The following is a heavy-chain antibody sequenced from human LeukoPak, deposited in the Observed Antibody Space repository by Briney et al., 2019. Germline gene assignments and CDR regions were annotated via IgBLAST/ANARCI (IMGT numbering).Heavy chain of an antibody. CDR1: GYSFTSYW. V-gene: IGHV5-51*01. Sequence: GESLQISCKGSGYSFTSYWIGWVRQMPGKGLEWMGVIYPGDSDIRYSPSFQGQVTISADKSISTAYLQWSSLKAPDTAMYYCARPCTGSYFGGGYWGQGTLVTVSS. CDR2: IYPGDSDI. CDR3: ARPCTGSYFGGGY. D-gene: IGHD1-26*01. J-gene: IGHJ4*02.